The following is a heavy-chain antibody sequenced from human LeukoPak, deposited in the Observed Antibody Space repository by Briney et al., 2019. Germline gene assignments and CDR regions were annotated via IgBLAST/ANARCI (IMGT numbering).Heavy chain of an antibody. J-gene: IGHJ4*02. CDR2: MNPNSGST. CDR1: GYTFTSYD. V-gene: IGHV1-8*01. Sequence: GASVKVSCKASGYTFTSYDINWVRQATGQGLEWMGWMNPNSGSTGYAQKFQGRVTMTRNTSISTAYMELSSLRSEDTAVYYCARGYLGPYYDILTGYYGPFDYWGQGTLVTVSS. CDR3: ARGYLGPYYDILTGYYGPFDY. D-gene: IGHD3-9*01.